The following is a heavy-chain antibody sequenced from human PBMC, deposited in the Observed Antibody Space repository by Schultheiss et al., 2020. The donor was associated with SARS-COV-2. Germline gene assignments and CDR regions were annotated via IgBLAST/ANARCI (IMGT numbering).Heavy chain of an antibody. CDR1: GDSVSSNSAA. CDR2: TYYRSKWYN. V-gene: IGHV6-1*01. J-gene: IGHJ5*02. D-gene: IGHD6-13*01. CDR3: AREARGKQQLGNWFDP. Sequence: SETLSLTCAISGDSVSSNSAAWNWIRQSPSRGLEWLGRTYYRSKWYNDYAVSVKSRITINPDTSKNQFSLQLNSVTPEDTAVYYCAREARGKQQLGNWFDPWGQGTLVTVSS.